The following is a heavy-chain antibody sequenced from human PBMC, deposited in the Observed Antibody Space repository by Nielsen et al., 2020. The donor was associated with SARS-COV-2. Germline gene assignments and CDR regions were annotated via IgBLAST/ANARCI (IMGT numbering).Heavy chain of an antibody. V-gene: IGHV4-39*01. Sequence: SETLSLTCTVYGGSISSNNYYWGWIRQPPGKGLEWIGNISYSGSTSYNPSLKSRVTISVDTSKNQFSLKLSSVTDADTSIYYCARQLTETRASFDFWGQGTLVTVSS. CDR1: GGSISSNNYY. D-gene: IGHD2-21*02. CDR3: ARQLTETRASFDF. J-gene: IGHJ4*02. CDR2: ISYSGST.